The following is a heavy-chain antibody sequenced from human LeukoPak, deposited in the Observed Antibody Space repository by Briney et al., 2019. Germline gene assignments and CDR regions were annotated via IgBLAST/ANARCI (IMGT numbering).Heavy chain of an antibody. D-gene: IGHD3-16*02. CDR1: GYTFTSYG. V-gene: IGHV1-18*01. J-gene: IGHJ3*02. CDR2: ISAYNGNT. Sequence: AASVKVSCKASGYTFTSYGISWVRQAPGQGLEWMGWISAYNGNTNYAQKLQGRVTMTTDTSTSTAYMELRSLRSDDTAVYYCGGGVDFVVTFGIWGQRAKGTGSS. CDR3: GGGVDFVVTFGI.